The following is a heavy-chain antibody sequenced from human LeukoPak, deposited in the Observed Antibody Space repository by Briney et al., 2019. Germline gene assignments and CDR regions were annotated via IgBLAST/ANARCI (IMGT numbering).Heavy chain of an antibody. V-gene: IGHV1-3*01. CDR3: ARAPGYYDSSDYYLY. J-gene: IGHJ4*02. D-gene: IGHD3-22*01. Sequence: GASVKVSCKASGYTFTRYVMHWVRQAPGQRPEWMGWINAGNGNTKYSQKFQGRVTITRDTSASTAYMELSSLRSDDTAVYYCARAPGYYDSSDYYLYWGQGTLVTVSS. CDR1: GYTFTRYV. CDR2: INAGNGNT.